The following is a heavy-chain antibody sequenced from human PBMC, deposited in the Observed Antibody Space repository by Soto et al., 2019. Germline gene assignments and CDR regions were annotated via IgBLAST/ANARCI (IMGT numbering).Heavy chain of an antibody. Sequence: SETLSHTCSVSRGYISNGGYYWSWIRQPPGKGLEWIGYIYYSGSTYYNPSLDSRVTISVDTSKNQFSLKLSSVTAADTAVYYCARAVYSDVLTGNSWFDPWGQGTLVTVSS. CDR2: IYYSGST. V-gene: IGHV4-30-4*01. CDR1: RGYISNGGYY. J-gene: IGHJ5*02. D-gene: IGHD3-9*01. CDR3: ARAVYSDVLTGNSWFDP.